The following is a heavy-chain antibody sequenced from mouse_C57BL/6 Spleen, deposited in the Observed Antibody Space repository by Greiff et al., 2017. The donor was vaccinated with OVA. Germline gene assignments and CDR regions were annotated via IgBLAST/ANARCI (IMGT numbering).Heavy chain of an antibody. CDR1: GFTFSSYA. J-gene: IGHJ2*01. D-gene: IGHD2-3*01. V-gene: IGHV5-4*03. CDR2: ISDGGSYT. CDR3: ARADGYYVSYYFDY. Sequence: EVKVEESGGGLVKPGGSLKLSCAASGFTFSSYAMSWVRQTPEKRLEWVATISDGGSYTYYPDNVKGRFTISRDNAKNNLYLQMSHLKSEDTAMYYCARADGYYVSYYFDYWGQGTTLTVSS.